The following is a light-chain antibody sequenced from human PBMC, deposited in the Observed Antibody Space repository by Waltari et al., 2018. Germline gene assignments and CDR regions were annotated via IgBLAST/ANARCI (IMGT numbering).Light chain of an antibody. V-gene: IGLV3-27*01. Sequence: SYELIQPSSVSVSPGQTARITCSGDVLAKKYARWFQQKPGQAPGLGIYKDSERPSGIPGRFSGSSSGTTVTLTISGAQVEDEADYYCYSAADNNLVFGGGTKLTVL. CDR1: VLAKKY. CDR3: YSAADNNLV. J-gene: IGLJ2*01. CDR2: KDS.